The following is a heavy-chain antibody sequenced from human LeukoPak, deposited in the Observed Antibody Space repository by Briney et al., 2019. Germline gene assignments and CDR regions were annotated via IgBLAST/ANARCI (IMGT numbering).Heavy chain of an antibody. D-gene: IGHD2-2*01. V-gene: IGHV1-18*01. CDR2: ISAYNGNT. Sequence: ASVKVSCKASGYTFTSYGISWVRQAPGQGLEWMGWISAYNGNTNYAQKLQGRVTMTTDTSTSTAYMELRSLRSDDTAVYYCARVFVRVVGPTAIWSWFDPWGQGTLVTVSS. CDR3: ARVFVRVVGPTAIWSWFDP. J-gene: IGHJ5*02. CDR1: GYTFTSYG.